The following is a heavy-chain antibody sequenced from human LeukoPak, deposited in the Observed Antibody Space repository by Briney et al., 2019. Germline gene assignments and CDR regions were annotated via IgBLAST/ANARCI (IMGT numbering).Heavy chain of an antibody. J-gene: IGHJ4*02. CDR2: ISSSGSTI. D-gene: IGHD5-18*01. CDR1: GFIFSSYE. Sequence: GGSLRLSCAASGFIFSSYEMNWVRQAPGKGLEWVSYISSSGSTIYYPDSVKGRFTISRDNAKNSLYLQMNSLRAEDTAVYYCARDDSYGLDYWGQGTLVTVST. CDR3: ARDDSYGLDY. V-gene: IGHV3-48*03.